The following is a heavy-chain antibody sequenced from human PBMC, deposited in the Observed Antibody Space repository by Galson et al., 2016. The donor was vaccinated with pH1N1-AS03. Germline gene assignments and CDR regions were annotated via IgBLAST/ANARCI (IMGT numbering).Heavy chain of an antibody. J-gene: IGHJ4*02. CDR3: ANPRASGTTMVTRLDY. CDR2: ISGADLST. V-gene: IGHV3-23*01. Sequence: SLRLSCAASGFTFSDYYITWIRQAPGKGLEWVSSISGADLSTYYADSVKGRFTVSRDNSKNTLYLQMNGLRAEDTAIYYCANPRASGTTMVTRLDYWGQGILVTVSS. CDR1: GFTFSDYY. D-gene: IGHD5-18*01.